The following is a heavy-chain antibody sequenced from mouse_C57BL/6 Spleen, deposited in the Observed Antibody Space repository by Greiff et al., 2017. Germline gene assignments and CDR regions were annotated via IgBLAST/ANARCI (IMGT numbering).Heavy chain of an antibody. D-gene: IGHD1-1*01. Sequence: VQLKQSGPELVKPGASVKIPCKASGYTFTDSNMDWVKQSHGKSLEWIGDINPNNGGTIYNQKFKGKATLTVDKSSSTAYMELRSLTSEDTAVYYCARNYGSSYVFDYWGQGTTLTVSS. CDR2: INPNNGGT. J-gene: IGHJ2*01. CDR1: GYTFTDSN. CDR3: ARNYGSSYVFDY. V-gene: IGHV1-18*01.